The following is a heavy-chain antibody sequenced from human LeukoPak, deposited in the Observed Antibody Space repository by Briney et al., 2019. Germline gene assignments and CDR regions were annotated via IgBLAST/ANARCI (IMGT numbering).Heavy chain of an antibody. CDR2: IYYSGST. J-gene: IGHJ4*02. CDR3: ARSDTGSYNVDY. CDR1: GGSISSGGYY. V-gene: IGHV4-31*03. D-gene: IGHD3-9*01. Sequence: SETLSLTCTVSGGSISSGGYYWSWIRQHPGKGLEWIGYIYYSGSTYYNPSLKSRVTISVDTSKNQFSLKLTSVTAADTAVYYCARSDTGSYNVDYWGQGTLVTVPS.